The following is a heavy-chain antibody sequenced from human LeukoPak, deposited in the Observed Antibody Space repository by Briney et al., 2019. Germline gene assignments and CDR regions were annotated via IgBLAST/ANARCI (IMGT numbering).Heavy chain of an antibody. Sequence: SETLSLTCAVYGGSFSGYYWSWIRQPPGKGLEWIGYIYYSGSTNYNPSLKSRVTISVDTSKNQFSLKLSSVTAADTAVYYCARHPLGYCSGGSCYPVFDYWGQGTLVTVSS. V-gene: IGHV4-59*08. J-gene: IGHJ4*02. D-gene: IGHD2-15*01. CDR3: ARHPLGYCSGGSCYPVFDY. CDR2: IYYSGST. CDR1: GGSFSGYY.